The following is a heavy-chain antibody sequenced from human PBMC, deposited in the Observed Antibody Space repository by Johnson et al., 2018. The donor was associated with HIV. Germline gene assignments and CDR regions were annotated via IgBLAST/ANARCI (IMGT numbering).Heavy chain of an antibody. J-gene: IGHJ3*02. CDR3: AGCYDSSAYYYVGAFDI. CDR1: GFTVSSNY. Sequence: QVQLVESGGGLVQPGGSLRLSCAASGFTVSSNYMSWVRQAPGKGLEWVSAISGSGGSTYYADSVKGRFTISRDNAKNSLYLQMNSLRAEDTAVYYCAGCYDSSAYYYVGAFDIWGQGTMVTVSS. V-gene: IGHV3-11*04. CDR2: SGSGGST. D-gene: IGHD3-22*01.